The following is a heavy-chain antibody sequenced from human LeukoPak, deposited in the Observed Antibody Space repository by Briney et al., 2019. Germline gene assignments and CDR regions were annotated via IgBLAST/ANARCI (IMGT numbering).Heavy chain of an antibody. Sequence: GGSLRLSWAASGFTFSSYAMSWVRPAAGKGLEWVSAISGSSGSTYYADSVKGRFTISRDNSKNTLYLQMNSLRAEDTAVYYCAKHYCSSTSCYTDYWGQGTLVTVSS. CDR1: GFTFSSYA. D-gene: IGHD2-2*02. CDR2: ISGSSGST. J-gene: IGHJ4*02. CDR3: AKHYCSSTSCYTDY. V-gene: IGHV3-23*01.